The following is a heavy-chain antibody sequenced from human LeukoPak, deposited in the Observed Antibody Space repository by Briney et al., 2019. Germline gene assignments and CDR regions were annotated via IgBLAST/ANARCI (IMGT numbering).Heavy chain of an antibody. V-gene: IGHV1-2*06. Sequence: ASVTVSCTASGYTFTGYYMHWVRQAPGQGLEWMGRINPNSGGTNYAQKFQGRVTMTRDTSISTAYMELSRLRSDDTAVYYCARRYCSSTSCYYYFDYWGQGTLVTVSS. J-gene: IGHJ4*02. CDR3: ARRYCSSTSCYYYFDY. CDR2: INPNSGGT. CDR1: GYTFTGYY. D-gene: IGHD2-2*01.